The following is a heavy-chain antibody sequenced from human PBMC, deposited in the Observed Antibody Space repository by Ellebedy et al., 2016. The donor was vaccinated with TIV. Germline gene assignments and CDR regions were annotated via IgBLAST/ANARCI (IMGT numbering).Heavy chain of an antibody. J-gene: IGHJ4*02. CDR2: IDPSDSST. CDR3: ARFSGSYGGYDY. CDR1: GFDFSSYW. Sequence: GESLKISCEGSGFDFSSYWITWVRQMPGKGLASMGRIDPSDSSTSYSPSFQGHVTISADKSIRTAYLQWSSLKASDTAFYYCARFSGSYGGYDYWGQGTLVTVSS. V-gene: IGHV5-10-1*01. D-gene: IGHD1-26*01.